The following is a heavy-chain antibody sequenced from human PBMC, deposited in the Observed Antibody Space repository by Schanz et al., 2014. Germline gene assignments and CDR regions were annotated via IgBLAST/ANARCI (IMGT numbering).Heavy chain of an antibody. CDR1: SYW. Sequence: SYWMHWVRQHPGKGLEWIGFISYSGSTYYNPSLKSRVTISVDTSKNQFSLNLSSATAADTAVYYCARDRGHGDLPGDIWGQGTMVTGSS. CDR3: ARDRGHGDLPGDI. CDR2: ISYSGST. J-gene: IGHJ3*02. V-gene: IGHV4-31*02. D-gene: IGHD4-17*01.